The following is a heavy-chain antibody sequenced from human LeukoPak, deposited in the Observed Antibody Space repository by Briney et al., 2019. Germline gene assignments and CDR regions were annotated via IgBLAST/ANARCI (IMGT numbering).Heavy chain of an antibody. V-gene: IGHV4-61*01. CDR2: IHDRGSD. Sequence: PSETLSLTCSVSGASITTTNFWWTWIRQSPGRGLEWIGYIHDRGSDKYNPALESRATLSVGTSKNQFSLELNSVTAADTAVYYCARYGLVEFRNAFQYWGQGLLVSVSS. D-gene: IGHD6-6*01. CDR1: GASITTTNFW. J-gene: IGHJ1*01. CDR3: ARYGLVEFRNAFQY.